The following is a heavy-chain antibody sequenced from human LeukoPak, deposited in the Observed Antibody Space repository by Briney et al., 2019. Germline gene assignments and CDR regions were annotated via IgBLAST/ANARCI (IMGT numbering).Heavy chain of an antibody. Sequence: PGGSLTLSCAASGFPFDDFAMHCVPHPPGKGVEWVSLMGGDGGSTYYADSVKGRFTISRDNSKNSLYLQMNSLRTEDTALYYCVKDKHNFWSGYFDYWGQGTLVTVSS. V-gene: IGHV3-43*02. CDR1: GFPFDDFA. CDR2: MGGDGGST. J-gene: IGHJ4*02. D-gene: IGHD3-3*01. CDR3: VKDKHNFWSGYFDY.